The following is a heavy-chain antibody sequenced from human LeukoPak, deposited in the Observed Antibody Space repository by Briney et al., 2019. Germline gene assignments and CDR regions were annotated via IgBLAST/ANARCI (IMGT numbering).Heavy chain of an antibody. CDR2: MNPNSGNT. Sequence: EASAKVSCKASGYTFTSYDISWVRQATGQGLEWMGWMNPNSGNTGYAQKFQGRVTITRNTSISTAYMELSSLRSEDTAVYYCARAFRGLDYWGQGTLVTVSS. CDR3: ARAFRGLDY. J-gene: IGHJ4*02. V-gene: IGHV1-8*03. CDR1: GYTFTSYD. D-gene: IGHD2/OR15-2a*01.